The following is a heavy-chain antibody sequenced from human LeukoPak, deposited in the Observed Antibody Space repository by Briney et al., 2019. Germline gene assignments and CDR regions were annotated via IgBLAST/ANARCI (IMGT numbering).Heavy chain of an antibody. Sequence: SETLSLTCTVSGGSISSYYWSWIRQPPGKGLEWIGYIYYSGSTNYNPSLKSRVTVSVDTSKNQFSLKLSSVTAADTAVYYCARHTGVAGYYYYGMDVWGQGTTVTVSS. J-gene: IGHJ6*02. D-gene: IGHD6-19*01. CDR1: GGSISSYY. CDR3: ARHTGVAGYYYYGMDV. V-gene: IGHV4-59*08. CDR2: IYYSGST.